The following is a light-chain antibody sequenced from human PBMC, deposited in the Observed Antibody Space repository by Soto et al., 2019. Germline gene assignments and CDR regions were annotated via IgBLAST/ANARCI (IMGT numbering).Light chain of an antibody. CDR3: SSYTTTSTYV. Sequence: PVLTQPASVSGSPGQSITISCTGTSSDVGGYNYVSWYQQHPGKAPKLMIYDVSNRPSGVSNRFSGSKSANTASLTISGLQAEDEADYYCSSYTTTSTYVFGTGTKVTVL. J-gene: IGLJ1*01. CDR1: SSDVGGYNY. V-gene: IGLV2-14*01. CDR2: DVS.